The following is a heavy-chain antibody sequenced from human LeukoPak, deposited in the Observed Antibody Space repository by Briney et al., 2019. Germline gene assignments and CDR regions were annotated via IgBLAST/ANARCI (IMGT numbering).Heavy chain of an antibody. J-gene: IGHJ4*02. CDR1: GFTFSSYG. Sequence: AGGSLRLSCAASGFTFSSYGMHWVRQAPGKGPEWVAVISYDGSNKYYADSVKGRFTISRDNSKNTPYLQMNSLRAEDTAVYYCAKDRSLSLWGQGTLVTVSS. CDR2: ISYDGSNK. V-gene: IGHV3-30*18. CDR3: AKDRSLSL. D-gene: IGHD2-2*01.